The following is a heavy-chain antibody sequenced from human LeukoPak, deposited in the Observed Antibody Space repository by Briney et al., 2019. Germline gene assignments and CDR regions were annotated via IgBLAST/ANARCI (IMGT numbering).Heavy chain of an antibody. D-gene: IGHD4-17*01. CDR2: IYHTGVS. J-gene: IGHJ6*02. Sequence: PSETLSLTCTVSGGSLSPYYWTWIRQPPGKGLEWIGYIYHTGVSDYKPSLKSRVTISVDTSKNQFSLKLSSVTAADTAVYYCARHPTHGDYYYYYGTDVWGQGTTVTVSS. V-gene: IGHV4-59*08. CDR3: ARHPTHGDYYYYYGTDV. CDR1: GGSLSPYY.